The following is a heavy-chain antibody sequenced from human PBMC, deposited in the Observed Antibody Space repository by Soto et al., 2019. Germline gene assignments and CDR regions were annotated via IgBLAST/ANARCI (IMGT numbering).Heavy chain of an antibody. CDR2: ISGSGGST. D-gene: IGHD3-3*01. CDR1: KLTFSSYA. J-gene: IGHJ4*02. CDR3: AKAIFAALGYYFDY. V-gene: IGHV3-23*01. Sequence: GESLKISCAASKLTFSSYAMSSVRQATEKGLEKISAISGSGGSTYYADSVKGRFTISRDNSKNTLYLQMNSLRAEDTALYYCAKAIFAALGYYFDYWGQGTLVTVSS.